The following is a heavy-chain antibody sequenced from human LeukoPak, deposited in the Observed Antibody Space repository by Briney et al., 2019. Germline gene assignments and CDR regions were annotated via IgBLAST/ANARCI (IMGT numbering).Heavy chain of an antibody. Sequence: GGSLRLSCEASGFTFSIYAMNWVRQAPGKGLEWAGRIKSKTDGGTTDYAAPVKGRFTISRDDSKNTLYLQMNSLKTEDTAVYYCTTTAHCSSTSCYVMLDYWGQGTLVTVSS. D-gene: IGHD2-2*01. CDR3: TTTAHCSSTSCYVMLDY. V-gene: IGHV3-15*01. J-gene: IGHJ4*02. CDR2: IKSKTDGGTT. CDR1: GFTFSIYA.